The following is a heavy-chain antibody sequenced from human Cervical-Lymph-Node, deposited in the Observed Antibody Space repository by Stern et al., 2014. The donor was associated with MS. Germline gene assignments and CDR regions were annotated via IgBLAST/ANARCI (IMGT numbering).Heavy chain of an antibody. CDR1: GGSISSSNW. CDR3: ARGPREVWFGEFRYNWFDP. V-gene: IGHV4-4*02. D-gene: IGHD3-10*01. CDR2: IYHSGST. Sequence: QLQLQESGPGLVKPSGTLSLTCAVSGGSISSSNWWSWVRQPPGKGLGWIGEIYHSGSTNYNPSLKGRVTISVDKSKNQFSLKLSSVTAADTAVYYCARGPREVWFGEFRYNWFDPWGQGTLVTVSS. J-gene: IGHJ5*02.